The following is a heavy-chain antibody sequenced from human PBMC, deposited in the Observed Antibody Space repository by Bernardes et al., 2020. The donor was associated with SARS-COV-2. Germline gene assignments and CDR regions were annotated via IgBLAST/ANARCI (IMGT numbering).Heavy chain of an antibody. CDR1: GFSFAGSP. CDR2: IKPKVNNYAT. D-gene: IGHD3-10*01. V-gene: IGHV3-73*01. Sequence: GGTLRLSCGGSGFSFAGSPIHWVRQASGKGLEWVGRIKPKVNNYATEYATSVRGRCLITRDDSKTTAFLQMNGLTADDTGVYYCARALGLARGIDDAFDLWGRGTMVTVSS. J-gene: IGHJ3*01. CDR3: ARALGLARGIDDAFDL.